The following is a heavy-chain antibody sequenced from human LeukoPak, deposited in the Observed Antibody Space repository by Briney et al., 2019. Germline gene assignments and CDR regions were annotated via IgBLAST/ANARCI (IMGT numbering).Heavy chain of an antibody. CDR2: IIPILDIA. V-gene: IGHV1-69*04. J-gene: IGHJ4*02. Sequence: GASVKVSCKASGGTFSSYAISWVRPAPGQGLEWMGRIIPILDIANYAQKFQGRVTITADKSTSTAYMELSSLRSEDTAVYYCARDPAATAGVAAAGSYYFDYWGQGTLVTVSS. CDR1: GGTFSSYA. CDR3: ARDPAATAGVAAAGSYYFDY. D-gene: IGHD6-13*01.